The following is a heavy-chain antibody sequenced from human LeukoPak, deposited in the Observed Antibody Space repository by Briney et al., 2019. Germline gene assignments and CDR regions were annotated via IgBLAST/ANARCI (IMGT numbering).Heavy chain of an antibody. V-gene: IGHV1-18*01. CDR2: ISAYNGNT. Sequence: ASVKVSCKASGYTFTSYGISWVRQAPGQGLEWMGWISAYNGNTNYAQKLQGRVTMTTDTSTSTAYMELRSLRSDDTAVYYCARGRRGNTAMVPLVYWGQGTLVTVSS. CDR1: GYTFTSYG. CDR3: ARGRRGNTAMVPLVY. D-gene: IGHD5-18*01. J-gene: IGHJ4*02.